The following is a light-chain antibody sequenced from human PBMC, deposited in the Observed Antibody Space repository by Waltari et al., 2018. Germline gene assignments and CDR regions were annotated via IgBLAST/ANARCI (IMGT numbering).Light chain of an antibody. CDR1: SGSIASNY. Sequence: NFMLTQPHSVSESPGKTVTISCTRSSGSIASNYVQWYQQLPGSAPTTVIYEDNQRPPGVPVRFSGSIDSSSNSASLTISGLKTEDEADYYCQSYDSSIYVVFGGGTKLTVL. CDR2: EDN. J-gene: IGLJ2*01. CDR3: QSYDSSIYVV. V-gene: IGLV6-57*03.